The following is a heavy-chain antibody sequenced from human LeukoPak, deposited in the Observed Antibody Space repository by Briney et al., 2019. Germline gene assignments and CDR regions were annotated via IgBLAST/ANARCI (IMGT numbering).Heavy chain of an antibody. CDR2: IRQDGDTK. J-gene: IGHJ6*02. CDR3: ATPTIIAAANV. D-gene: IGHD6-13*01. CDR1: GFPFNAYW. V-gene: IGHV3-7*03. Sequence: GGSLRLSCAASGFPFNAYWMTWVRQAPGKGLEWVANIRQDGDTKYYVDSVKGRFTISRDNAMNSLYLQMNSLRAEDTAVYYCATPTIIAAANVWGQGTTVTVSS.